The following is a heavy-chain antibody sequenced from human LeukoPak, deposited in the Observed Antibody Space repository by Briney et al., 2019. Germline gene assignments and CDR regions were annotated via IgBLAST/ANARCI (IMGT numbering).Heavy chain of an antibody. D-gene: IGHD6-19*01. J-gene: IGHJ5*02. Sequence: PSETLSLTCTVAGGSITSSRSYWGWIRHPPGKGLEWSGSIFYRGSTYYNPSLKTRVTISVDTSKNQFSLKLSSVTAADTAVYYCARLEGSGWYVGNWFDTWGQGTLVTVSS. CDR1: GGSITSSRSY. CDR3: ARLEGSGWYVGNWFDT. V-gene: IGHV4-39*01. CDR2: IFYRGST.